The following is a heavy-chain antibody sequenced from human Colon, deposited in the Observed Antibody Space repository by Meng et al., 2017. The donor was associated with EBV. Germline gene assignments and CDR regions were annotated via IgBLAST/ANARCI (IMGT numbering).Heavy chain of an antibody. Sequence: RQVSGPGLVKPSQTLSLTCNVSGGSINSGDYYWSWIRQPPGKGLEWIGYIYYTGSTYYNPSLKSRVTISMDTSKNQFSLRLSSVTAADTAVYYCARNYYFDYWGQGTLVTVSS. CDR3: ARNYYFDY. V-gene: IGHV4-30-4*01. CDR1: GGSINSGDYY. J-gene: IGHJ4*02. CDR2: IYYTGST.